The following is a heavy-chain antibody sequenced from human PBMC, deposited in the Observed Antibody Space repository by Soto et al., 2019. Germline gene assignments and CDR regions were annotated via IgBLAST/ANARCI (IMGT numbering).Heavy chain of an antibody. J-gene: IGHJ4*02. Sequence: GASVKVSCKTSGYTFTDYGISWFRQAPGQGLEWMGWISPYNGKTNYIQEFQDRVTITTDTSSTTVYMDLRTLKSDDTAIYFCARADYGDTKIYSFDHWGQGTLVTVSS. CDR3: ARADYGDTKIYSFDH. CDR1: GYTFTDYG. V-gene: IGHV1-18*01. D-gene: IGHD4-17*01. CDR2: ISPYNGKT.